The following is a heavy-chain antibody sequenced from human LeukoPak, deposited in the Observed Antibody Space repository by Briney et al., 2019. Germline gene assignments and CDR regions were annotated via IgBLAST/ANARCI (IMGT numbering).Heavy chain of an antibody. Sequence: PSETLSLTCAVFGGSFSGYYWSWIRQPPGKGLEWIGEINHSGSTNYNPSLKSRVTISIDTSKNQFSLKLSSVTAADTAIYYCARPLHCSSTTSYDWFDPWGQGTLVTVSS. V-gene: IGHV4-34*01. CDR3: ARPLHCSSTTSYDWFDP. D-gene: IGHD2-2*01. CDR1: GGSFSGYY. J-gene: IGHJ5*02. CDR2: INHSGST.